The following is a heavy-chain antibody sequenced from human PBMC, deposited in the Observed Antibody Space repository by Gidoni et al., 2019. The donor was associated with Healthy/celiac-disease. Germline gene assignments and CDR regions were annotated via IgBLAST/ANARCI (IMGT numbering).Heavy chain of an antibody. J-gene: IGHJ4*02. Sequence: EVQLVESGGVVVQPGGSLRLSCAASGFTFDDYTMHWVRQAPGKGLEWVSLISWDGGSTYYADSVKGRFTISRDNSKNSLYLQMNSLRTEDTALYYCAKDIHPRAEGLSFDYWGQGTLVTVSS. D-gene: IGHD3-3*01. CDR3: AKDIHPRAEGLSFDY. CDR2: ISWDGGST. CDR1: GFTFDDYT. V-gene: IGHV3-43*01.